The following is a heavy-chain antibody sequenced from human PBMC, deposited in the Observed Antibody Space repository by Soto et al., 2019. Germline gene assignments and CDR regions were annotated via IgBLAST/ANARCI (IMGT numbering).Heavy chain of an antibody. D-gene: IGHD6-19*01. CDR3: TTDRAVAGTFDY. CDR1: GYSISSGY. Sequence: ETLSLTCAVSGYSISSGYYWGWLRQPPGKGLEWVGRIKSKTDGGTTDYAAPVKGRFTISRDDSKNTLYLQMNSLKTEDTAVYYCTTDRAVAGTFDYWGQGTLVTVSS. CDR2: IKSKTDGGTT. J-gene: IGHJ4*02. V-gene: IGHV3-15*01.